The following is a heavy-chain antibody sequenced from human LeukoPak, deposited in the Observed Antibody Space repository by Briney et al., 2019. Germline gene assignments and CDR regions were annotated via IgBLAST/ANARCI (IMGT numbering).Heavy chain of an antibody. V-gene: IGHV3-21*01. CDR2: ISSSSTYI. Sequence: GGSLRLSCAASGFTFSSYSMNWVRQAPGKGLELVSSISSSSTYIYYADSVKGRFTISRDNAKNSLYLQMNSLRAEDTAVYYCCGLLPREYYFDYWGQGTLVTVSS. CDR1: GFTFSSYS. D-gene: IGHD3-10*01. CDR3: CGLLPREYYFDY. J-gene: IGHJ4*02.